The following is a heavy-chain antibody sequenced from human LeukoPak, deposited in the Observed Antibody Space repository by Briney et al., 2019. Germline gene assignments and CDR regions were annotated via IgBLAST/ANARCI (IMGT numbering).Heavy chain of an antibody. CDR3: ARHNKIFGVVSYFDY. CDR2: IKEDGSEK. V-gene: IGHV3-7*05. J-gene: IGHJ4*02. Sequence: PGGSLILSISASVFNFSNSWMGWVRQAPGKGLEWVANIKEDGSEKYYVDSVKGRFTISTDSAKNSLFLQMNSLRAEDTAVYYSARHNKIFGVVSYFDYWGQGTLVTVSS. D-gene: IGHD3-3*01. CDR1: VFNFSNSW.